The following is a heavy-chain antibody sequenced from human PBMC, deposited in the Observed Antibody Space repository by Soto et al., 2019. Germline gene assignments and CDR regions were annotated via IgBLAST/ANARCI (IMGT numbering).Heavy chain of an antibody. J-gene: IGHJ4*02. CDR1: GFTFSSYS. CDR2: INRDGSIT. CDR3: ARVVGATIDY. V-gene: IGHV3-74*01. Sequence: GGSLRLSCAVSGFTFSSYSMTWVRQALGEGLVCVSRINRDGSITVYADSVKGRFTISRDNAKNSLYLQMNSLRAEDTAVYYCARVVGATIDYWAQGTLVTVSS. D-gene: IGHD1-26*01.